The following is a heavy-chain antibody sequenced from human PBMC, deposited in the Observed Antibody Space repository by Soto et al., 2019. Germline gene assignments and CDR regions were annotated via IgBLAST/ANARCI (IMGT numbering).Heavy chain of an antibody. J-gene: IGHJ4*02. Sequence: GGSLSLSCAASGFTFSRYSMNWVRQAPGKGLEWVSSISSTTNYIYYADSMKGRFTVSRDNAKNSVYLDMNSLSAEDTAVYYCANDQSAAIGRIGYFDYWGQGTLVTVSS. CDR1: GFTFSRYS. CDR2: ISSTTNYI. D-gene: IGHD2-2*02. V-gene: IGHV3-21*04. CDR3: ANDQSAAIGRIGYFDY.